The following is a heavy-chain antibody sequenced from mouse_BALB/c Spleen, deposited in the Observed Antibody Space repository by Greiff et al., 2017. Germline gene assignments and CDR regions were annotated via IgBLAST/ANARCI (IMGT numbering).Heavy chain of an antibody. V-gene: IGHV5-12-1*01. Sequence: EVKLVESGGGLVKPGGSLKLSCAASGFAFSSYDMSWVRQTPEKRLEWVAYISSGGGSTYYPDTVKGRFTISRDNAKNTLYLQMSSLKSEDTAMYYCARQGVYYGSFDYWGQGTTLTVSS. D-gene: IGHD1-1*01. J-gene: IGHJ2*01. CDR2: ISSGGGST. CDR3: ARQGVYYGSFDY. CDR1: GFAFSSYD.